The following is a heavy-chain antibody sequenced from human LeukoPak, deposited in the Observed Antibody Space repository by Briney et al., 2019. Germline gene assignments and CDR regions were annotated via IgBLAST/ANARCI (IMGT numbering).Heavy chain of an antibody. Sequence: SETLSLTCTVSGGSISSYYWSWIRQPPGKGLEWIGYIYYSGSTNYNPSLKSRVTISVDTSKNQLSLKLSSVTAADTAVYYCARGSGWYKAGGFDPWGQGTLVTVSS. CDR1: GGSISSYY. D-gene: IGHD6-19*01. V-gene: IGHV4-59*01. CDR2: IYYSGST. CDR3: ARGSGWYKAGGFDP. J-gene: IGHJ5*02.